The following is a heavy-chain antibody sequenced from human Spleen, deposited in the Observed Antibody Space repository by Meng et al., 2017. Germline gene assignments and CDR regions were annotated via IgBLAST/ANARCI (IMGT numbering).Heavy chain of an antibody. CDR2: ISWSSGSR. D-gene: IGHD3-10*01. V-gene: IGHV3-9*03. CDR3: TRQPMVRGVPDPFDI. CDR1: GFSFSDHY. Sequence: GGSLRLSCGASGFSFSDHYMDWVRQAPGKGLEWVSGISWSSGSRGYADSVKGRFTISRDNAKNSLYLQMNSLRLEDMALYYCTRQPMVRGVPDPFDIWGQGTMVTVSS. J-gene: IGHJ3*02.